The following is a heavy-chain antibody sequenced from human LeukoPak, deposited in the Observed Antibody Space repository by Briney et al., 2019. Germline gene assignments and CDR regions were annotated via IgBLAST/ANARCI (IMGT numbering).Heavy chain of an antibody. Sequence: GGSLRLSCAASGFTVSSNYMSWVRQAPGKGLEWVAVIYSGGSTYYADSVKGRFTISRDNSKNTLYLQMNSLRAEDTAVYYCAKASGYYDSSGYWHSWGQGTLVTVSS. CDR3: AKASGYYDSSGYWHS. V-gene: IGHV3-53*01. CDR1: GFTVSSNY. D-gene: IGHD3-22*01. J-gene: IGHJ5*02. CDR2: IYSGGST.